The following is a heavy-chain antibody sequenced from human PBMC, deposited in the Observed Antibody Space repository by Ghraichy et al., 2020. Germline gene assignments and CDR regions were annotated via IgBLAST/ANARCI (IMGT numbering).Heavy chain of an antibody. CDR3: ASVIYGDNGYFDY. CDR2: ISDNGGYT. CDR1: GFTFSSFA. Sequence: LSLTCAASGFTFSSFAMHWVSQAPGKGLEYVSAISDNGGYTYYANSVKGRFSISRDNSKNTVYLQMGSLRAEDMAVYYCASVIYGDNGYFDYWGQGALVTVSS. V-gene: IGHV3-64*01. D-gene: IGHD4-17*01. J-gene: IGHJ4*02.